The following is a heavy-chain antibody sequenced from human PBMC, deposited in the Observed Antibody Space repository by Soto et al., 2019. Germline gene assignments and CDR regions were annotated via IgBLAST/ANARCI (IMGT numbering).Heavy chain of an antibody. Sequence: PSETLSLTCAVYGGSFSGYYWSWIRQPPGKGLEWIGEINHSGSTNYNPSLKSRVTISVDTSKNQLSLKLSSVTAADTAVYYCASTARITMVRGVKYYYYYYMDVWGKGTTVTVSS. CDR1: GGSFSGYY. V-gene: IGHV4-34*01. CDR2: INHSGST. D-gene: IGHD3-10*01. CDR3: ASTARITMVRGVKYYYYYYMDV. J-gene: IGHJ6*03.